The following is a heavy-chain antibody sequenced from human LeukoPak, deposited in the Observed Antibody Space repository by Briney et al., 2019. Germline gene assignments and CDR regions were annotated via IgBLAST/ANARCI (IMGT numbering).Heavy chain of an antibody. CDR2: ISSNGGST. CDR3: ASSSFLTGPFDY. Sequence: PGGSLRLSCAASGFTFSSYAMHWVRQAPGKGLEYVSAISSNGGSTYYANSVKGRFTISRDNSKNTLYLQMGSLRAEDMAVYYCASSSFLTGPFDYWGQGTLVTVSS. J-gene: IGHJ4*02. D-gene: IGHD3-9*01. V-gene: IGHV3-64*01. CDR1: GFTFSSYA.